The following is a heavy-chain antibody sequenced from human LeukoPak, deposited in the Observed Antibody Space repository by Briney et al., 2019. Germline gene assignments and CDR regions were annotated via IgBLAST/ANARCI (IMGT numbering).Heavy chain of an antibody. Sequence: GGLLRLFCAVSVLTISNYALRGGGHGSGEGLEWIAHISGSGGSTYYADSVKGRFTISRDNSKNTLYLQVNSLSADDTAVYYCAKGFYYDSSPYFDYWGQGTLVTVSS. CDR3: AKGFYYDSSPYFDY. D-gene: IGHD3-22*01. V-gene: IGHV3-23*01. CDR1: VLTISNYA. CDR2: ISGSGGST. J-gene: IGHJ4*02.